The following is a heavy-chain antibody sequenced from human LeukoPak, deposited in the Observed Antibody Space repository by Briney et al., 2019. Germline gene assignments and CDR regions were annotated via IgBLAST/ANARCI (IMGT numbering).Heavy chain of an antibody. CDR2: ISYDGSNK. J-gene: IGHJ4*02. CDR3: ASAPSRFGESYFDY. V-gene: IGHV3-30*03. D-gene: IGHD3-10*01. Sequence: GGSLRLYCAASGFTFSSYGMHWVRQAPGKGLEWVAVISYDGSNKYYADSVKGRFTISRDNSKNTLYLQMNSLRAEDTAVYYCASAPSRFGESYFDYWGQGTLVTVSS. CDR1: GFTFSSYG.